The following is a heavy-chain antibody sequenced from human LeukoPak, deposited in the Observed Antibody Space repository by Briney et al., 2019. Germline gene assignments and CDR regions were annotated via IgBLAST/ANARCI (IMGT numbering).Heavy chain of an antibody. Sequence: ASVKVSCKASGYTFTSYGISWVRQAPGQGLEWMGWISAYSGDTNYAQKFQGRATMTTDTSTSTAYMELRSLSSDDTAVYYCGRVVDGYDPYFDYWGQGTLVTVSS. CDR3: GRVVDGYDPYFDY. CDR1: GYTFTSYG. J-gene: IGHJ4*02. CDR2: ISAYSGDT. V-gene: IGHV1-18*01. D-gene: IGHD5-24*01.